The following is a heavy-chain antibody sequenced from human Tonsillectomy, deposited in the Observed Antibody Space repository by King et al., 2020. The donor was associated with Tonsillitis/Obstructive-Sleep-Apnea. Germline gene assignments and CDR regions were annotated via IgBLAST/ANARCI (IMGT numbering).Heavy chain of an antibody. J-gene: IGHJ4*02. CDR3: ARDRYPIPLDY. Sequence: VQLVESGGGLVQPGGSLRLSCAASGFTFSSYEMNWVRQAPGKGLEWVSYISSSGSTIYYADSVKGRFTISRDNAKNSLYLLMNSLRAEDTAVYYCARDRYPIPLDYWGQGTLVTVSS. D-gene: IGHD2-2*02. V-gene: IGHV3-48*03. CDR2: ISSSGSTI. CDR1: GFTFSSYE.